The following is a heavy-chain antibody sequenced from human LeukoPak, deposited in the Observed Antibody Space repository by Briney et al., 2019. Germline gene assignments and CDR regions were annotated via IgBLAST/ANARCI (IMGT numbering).Heavy chain of an antibody. CDR2: MFYRGST. CDR1: GDSISSNTYY. Sequence: PSETLSLTCIVSGDSISSNTYYWGWIRQPPGKGLEWIGSMFYRGSTYFNPSLKSRVTISVDTSKNQFSLKLSSVTAADTAVYYCASAFYSSSWYPLGYFQHWGQGTLVTVSS. D-gene: IGHD6-13*01. V-gene: IGHV4-39*01. CDR3: ASAFYSSSWYPLGYFQH. J-gene: IGHJ1*01.